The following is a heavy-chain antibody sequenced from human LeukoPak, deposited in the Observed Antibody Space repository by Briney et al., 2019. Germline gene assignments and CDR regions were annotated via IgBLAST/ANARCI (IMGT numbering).Heavy chain of an antibody. V-gene: IGHV4-31*03. J-gene: IGHJ5*02. D-gene: IGHD6-19*01. CDR1: GGYISSGGYY. CDR3: ARGATVAGTGWFDP. CDR2: IYYSGST. Sequence: SETLSLTCTVSGGYISSGGYYWSWIRQHPGKGLEWLGYIYYSGSTYYNPSLKSRVTISVDTSKNQFSLKLSSVTAADTAVYYCARGATVAGTGWFDPWGQGTLVTVSS.